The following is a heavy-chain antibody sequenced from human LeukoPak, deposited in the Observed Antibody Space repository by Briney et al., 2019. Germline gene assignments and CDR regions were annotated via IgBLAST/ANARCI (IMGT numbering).Heavy chain of an antibody. J-gene: IGHJ4*02. Sequence: GGSLRLSCAASGFTFSSYGMHWVRQAPGKGLEWVAFIRYDGSNKYYADSVKGRFTISRDNSKNTLYLQMNSLRAEDTAVYYCAKGRYCSGGSCYGDYFDYWCQGTLVTVSS. D-gene: IGHD2-15*01. V-gene: IGHV3-30*02. CDR3: AKGRYCSGGSCYGDYFDY. CDR1: GFTFSSYG. CDR2: IRYDGSNK.